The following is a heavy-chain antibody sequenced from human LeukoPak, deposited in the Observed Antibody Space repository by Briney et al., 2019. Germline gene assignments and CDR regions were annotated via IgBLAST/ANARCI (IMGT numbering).Heavy chain of an antibody. CDR3: ARDRTLFVLDY. V-gene: IGHV4-34*01. CDR2: INHSGST. D-gene: IGHD3-10*01. Sequence: SETLSLTCAVYGGSFSGYYWSWIRQPPGKGLEWIGEINHSGSTNYNPSLKSRVTISVDTSKNQFSLKLGSVTAADTAVYYCARDRTLFVLDYWGQGTLVTVSS. J-gene: IGHJ4*02. CDR1: GGSFSGYY.